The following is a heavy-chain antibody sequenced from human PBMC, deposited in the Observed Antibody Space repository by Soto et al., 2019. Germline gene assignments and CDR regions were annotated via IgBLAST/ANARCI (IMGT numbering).Heavy chain of an antibody. CDR1: GFTFTNYA. J-gene: IGHJ6*03. CDR2: ISYDGSKN. D-gene: IGHD3-3*02. CDR3: AKDPRLAVGWPTPIRYYYYDMDF. V-gene: IGHV3-30*18. Sequence: PGGSLRLSCAASGFTFTNYAMHWVRQAPGKGLEWVAVISYDGSKNYYADSVKGRFTISRDNSKNTLYLQMNSLRAEDTAVYYCAKDPRLAVGWPTPIRYYYYDMDFWGKGTTVTFSS.